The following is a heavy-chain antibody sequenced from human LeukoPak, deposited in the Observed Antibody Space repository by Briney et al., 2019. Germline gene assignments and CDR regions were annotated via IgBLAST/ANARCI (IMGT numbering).Heavy chain of an antibody. D-gene: IGHD2-2*01. Sequence: PGGSLRLSCATSGFAFSNSSFNWVRQAPGRGLEWISYISNNGSTTYYAESLKGRFTISRDNAKKLVYLQMNSLTAEDTAVYHCARGQEYAVGDGLDLWGQGTMVTVSS. V-gene: IGHV3-48*04. CDR2: ISNNGSTT. CDR1: GFAFSNSS. CDR3: ARGQEYAVGDGLDL. J-gene: IGHJ3*01.